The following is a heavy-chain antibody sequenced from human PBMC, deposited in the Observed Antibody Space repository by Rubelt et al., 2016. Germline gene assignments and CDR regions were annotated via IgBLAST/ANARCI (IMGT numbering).Heavy chain of an antibody. CDR2: VKTDGSYT. V-gene: IGHV3-74*01. Sequence: EVQLVESGGGLVQPGGSLRLSCAASGFTFSNYWMHWVRQAPGKGLVWVSRVKTDGSYTTYADSCKGRLSIARDNAKVTLYLQMNSLRVEDTAVYYCARGYSGYPKDWGQGTLVTVSS. D-gene: IGHD5-12*01. J-gene: IGHJ4*02. CDR1: GFTFSNYW. CDR3: ARGYSGYPKD.